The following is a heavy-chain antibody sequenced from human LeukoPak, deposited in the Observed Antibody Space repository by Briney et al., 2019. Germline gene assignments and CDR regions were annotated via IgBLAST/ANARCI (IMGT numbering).Heavy chain of an antibody. Sequence: ASVKVSCKASGYTFTNYGCSWVRQAPGQGREWMGWLSTYSGNTNYAQQLQGTVTMTSDTSTSTVYMELRSLRSDDTAVYYCARGYCRSTSCHEPPLYGMDVWGQGTTVTVS. CDR1: GYTFTNYG. D-gene: IGHD2-2*01. J-gene: IGHJ6*02. CDR3: ARGYCRSTSCHEPPLYGMDV. CDR2: LSTYSGNT. V-gene: IGHV1-18*04.